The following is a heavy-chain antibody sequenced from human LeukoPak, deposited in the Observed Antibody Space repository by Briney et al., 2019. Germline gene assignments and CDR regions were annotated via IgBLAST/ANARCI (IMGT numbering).Heavy chain of an antibody. CDR2: ISSSSSYI. Sequence: PGESLRLSCAASGFTFSSYSMNWVRQAPGKGLEWVSSISSSSSYIYYADSVKGRFTISRDNAKNSLYLQMNSLRAEDTAVYYCARDSQVGIVVVPAAILRYYFDYWGQGTLVTVSS. J-gene: IGHJ4*02. V-gene: IGHV3-21*01. D-gene: IGHD2-2*01. CDR1: GFTFSSYS. CDR3: ARDSQVGIVVVPAAILRYYFDY.